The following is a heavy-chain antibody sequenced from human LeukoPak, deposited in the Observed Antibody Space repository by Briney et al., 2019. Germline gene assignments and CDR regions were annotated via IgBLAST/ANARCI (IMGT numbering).Heavy chain of an antibody. CDR2: ISDSGGST. D-gene: IGHD3-22*01. V-gene: IGHV3-23*01. CDR1: GITLSNYG. J-gene: IGHJ4*02. CDR3: AKRGVVIRVILVGFHKEAYYFDS. Sequence: GGSLRLSCAVSGITLSNYGMSWVRQAPGKGLELVAGISDSGGSTNYADSVKGRFTISRDNPKNTLYLQMNSLSAEDTAVYFCAKRGVVIRVILVGFHKEAYYFDSWGQGALVTVSS.